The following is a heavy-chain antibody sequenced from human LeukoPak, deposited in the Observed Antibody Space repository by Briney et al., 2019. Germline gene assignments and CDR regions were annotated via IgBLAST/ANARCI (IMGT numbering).Heavy chain of an antibody. CDR2: ISAYNGYT. CDR3: AADPIREDIVAYGEDSSRSPDYYYMDV. Sequence: ASVKVSCKASGYTFTNYGISWVRQAPGQGLEWMGWISAYNGYTDYAQKLQFRVTMTTDTSTSTAYMELRSLRSDDTAVYYCAADPIREDIVAYGEDSSRSPDYYYMDVWGKGTTVTVSS. D-gene: IGHD5-12*01. CDR1: GYTFTNYG. V-gene: IGHV1-18*01. J-gene: IGHJ6*03.